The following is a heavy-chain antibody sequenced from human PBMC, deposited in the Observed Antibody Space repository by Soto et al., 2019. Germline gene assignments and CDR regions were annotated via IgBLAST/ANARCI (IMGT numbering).Heavy chain of an antibody. D-gene: IGHD6-13*01. V-gene: IGHV4-59*01. Sequence: PSETLSLTCTVSGGSISSYYWSWIRQPPGKGLEWIGYIYYSGSTNYNPSLKSRVTISVDTSKNQFSLKLSSVTAVDTAVYYCARVGVAAGKYYYYYGMDFWGQGTTVTGSS. J-gene: IGHJ6*02. CDR1: GGSISSYY. CDR3: ARVGVAAGKYYYYYGMDF. CDR2: IYYSGST.